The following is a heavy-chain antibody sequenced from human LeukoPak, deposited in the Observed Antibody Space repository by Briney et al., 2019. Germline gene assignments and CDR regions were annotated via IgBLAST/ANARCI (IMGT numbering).Heavy chain of an antibody. CDR2: IYYSGST. CDR3: AGEKHEGYYYDSSGDFDY. Sequence: SQTLSLTCTVSGGSISSGGYYWSWIRQHPGKGLEWIGYIYYSGSTYYNPSLKSRVTISVDTSKNQFSLKLSSVTAADTAVYYCAGEKHEGYYYDSSGDFDYWGQGTLVTVSS. V-gene: IGHV4-31*03. J-gene: IGHJ4*02. CDR1: GGSISSGGYY. D-gene: IGHD3-22*01.